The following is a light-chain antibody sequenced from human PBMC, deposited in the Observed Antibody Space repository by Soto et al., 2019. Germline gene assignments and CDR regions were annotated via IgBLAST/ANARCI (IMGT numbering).Light chain of an antibody. CDR2: DAS. CDR3: QQRSNWPT. Sequence: EIVLTQSPATLSLSPGERATLSCRASQSVSSYLAWYQQKPGQAPRLLIYDASNRATGIPARFSGSGSGTELTLTISSLEPEDFAVYYCQQRSNWPTFGGGTKVEIK. J-gene: IGKJ4*01. CDR1: QSVSSY. V-gene: IGKV3-11*01.